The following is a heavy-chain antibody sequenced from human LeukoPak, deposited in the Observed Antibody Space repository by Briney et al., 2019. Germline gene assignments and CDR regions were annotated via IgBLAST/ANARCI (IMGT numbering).Heavy chain of an antibody. Sequence: GGSLRLSCAASGFTFSSYSMNWVRQAPGKGLEWVSSISSSSSYIYYADSVKGRFTISRDNAKNSLYLQMNSLRAEDTAVYYCARVSSVGAVYYFDYWGQGTLVTVSS. D-gene: IGHD1-26*01. CDR2: ISSSSSYI. CDR1: GFTFSSYS. J-gene: IGHJ4*02. CDR3: ARVSSVGAVYYFDY. V-gene: IGHV3-21*01.